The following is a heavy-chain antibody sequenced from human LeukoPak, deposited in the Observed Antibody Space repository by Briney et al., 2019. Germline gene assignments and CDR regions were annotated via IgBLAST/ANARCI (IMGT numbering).Heavy chain of an antibody. CDR3: ARVGGSRRGMDV. CDR1: GGSISSYY. CDR2: IYYSGST. D-gene: IGHD1-26*01. J-gene: IGHJ6*02. Sequence: SETLSLTCTVSGGSISSYYWSWIRQPPGKGLEWIGYIYYSGSTIYNPSLKSRVTISVDTSKNQFSLKLGSVTAADTAVYYCARVGGSRRGMDVWGQGTTVTVSS. V-gene: IGHV4-59*01.